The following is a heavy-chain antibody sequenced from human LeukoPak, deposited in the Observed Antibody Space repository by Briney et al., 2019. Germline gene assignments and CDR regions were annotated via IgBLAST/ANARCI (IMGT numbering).Heavy chain of an antibody. CDR2: ISGSGAYA. V-gene: IGHV3-23*01. J-gene: IGHJ6*03. Sequence: GGSLRLSCAASGFTFSSYAMSWVRQAPGKGLEWVSAISGSGAYAYYADSVEGRFTISRDNSKNTLYLQMNSLRAEDTAVYYCARGSCSGGSCYFAYYYYYMDVWGKGTTVTISS. CDR3: ARGSCSGGSCYFAYYYYYMDV. D-gene: IGHD2-15*01. CDR1: GFTFSSYA.